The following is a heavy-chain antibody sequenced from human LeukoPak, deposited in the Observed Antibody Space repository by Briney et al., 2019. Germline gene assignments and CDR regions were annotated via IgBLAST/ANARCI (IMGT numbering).Heavy chain of an antibody. CDR2: MNPNSGNT. J-gene: IGHJ4*02. CDR3: ARDSLAFKGYSGIDGDY. Sequence: GASVKVSCKASGYTFTSYDINWVRQATGQGLEWMGWMNPNSGNTGYAQKFQGRVTMTRNTSISTAYMELSSLRSEDTAVYYCARDSLAFKGYSGIDGDYWGQGTLVTVSS. V-gene: IGHV1-8*01. CDR1: GYTFTSYD. D-gene: IGHD6-13*01.